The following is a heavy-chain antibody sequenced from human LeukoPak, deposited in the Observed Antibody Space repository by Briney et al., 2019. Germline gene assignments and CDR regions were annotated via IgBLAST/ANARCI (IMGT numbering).Heavy chain of an antibody. V-gene: IGHV3-30-3*01. D-gene: IGHD5-12*01. CDR1: GFTFSSYA. Sequence: GGSLRLSCAASGFTFSSYAMHWVRQAPGKGQEWVAVISYDGSNKYYADSVKGRFTISRDNSKNTLYLQMNSLRAEDTAVYYCARGGRGYSGYDLDYWGQGTLVTVSS. CDR3: ARGGRGYSGYDLDY. CDR2: ISYDGSNK. J-gene: IGHJ4*02.